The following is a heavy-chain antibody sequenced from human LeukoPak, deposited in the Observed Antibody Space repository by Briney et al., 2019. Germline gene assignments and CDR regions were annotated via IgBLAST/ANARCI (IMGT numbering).Heavy chain of an antibody. J-gene: IGHJ4*02. D-gene: IGHD1-26*01. CDR3: ARVGGSYYRPFDY. Sequence: GGSLRLSCAASGFTFSNYWMTWVRQAPGKGLEWVANIKQDGSEKNYVDSVKGRFTISRDNAKNSLYLQMNSLRAEDTAVYYCARVGGSYYRPFDYWGQGTLVTVSS. CDR1: GFTFSNYW. CDR2: IKQDGSEK. V-gene: IGHV3-7*05.